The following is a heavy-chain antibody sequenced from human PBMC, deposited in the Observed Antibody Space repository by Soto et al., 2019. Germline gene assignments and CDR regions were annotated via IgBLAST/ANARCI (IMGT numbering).Heavy chain of an antibody. J-gene: IGHJ6*02. CDR2: ISYDGSNK. D-gene: IGHD4-17*01. Sequence: GGSLRLSCAASGFTFSSYAMHWVRQAPGKGLEWVAVISYDGSNKYYADSVKGRFTISRDNSKNTLYLQMNSLRAEDTAVYYCASTTVTTYYYYGMDVWGQGTTVTVSS. CDR3: ASTTVTTYYYYGMDV. V-gene: IGHV3-30-3*01. CDR1: GFTFSSYA.